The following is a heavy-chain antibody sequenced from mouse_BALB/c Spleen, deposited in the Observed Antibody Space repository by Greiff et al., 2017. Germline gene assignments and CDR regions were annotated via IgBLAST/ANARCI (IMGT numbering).Heavy chain of an antibody. J-gene: IGHJ4*01. CDR1: GYTFTSYY. CDR3: TRGGPYGSSYYYAMDY. V-gene: IGHV1S81*02. CDR2: INPSNGGT. Sequence: QVQLQQSGADLVKPGASVKLSCTASGYTFTSYYMYWVKQRPGQGLEWIGEINPSNGGTNFNEKFKSKATLTVDKSSSTAYMQLSSLTSEDSAVYYGTRGGPYGSSYYYAMDYWGQGTSVTVSS. D-gene: IGHD1-1*01.